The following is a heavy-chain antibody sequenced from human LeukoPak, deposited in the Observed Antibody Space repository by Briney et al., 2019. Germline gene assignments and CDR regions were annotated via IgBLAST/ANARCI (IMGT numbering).Heavy chain of an antibody. CDR2: IYPVDSDI. CDR1: GYSFTTYW. CDR3: ARHLATVTASRQYYYYGMDV. Sequence: GESLKISCNGSGYSFTTYWIGWVRQVPRKGLEWMGIIYPVDSDIRYNPSFQGQVTISVDKSISTTYLQWSSLKASDTAIYYCARHLATVTASRQYYYYGMDVWGQGTTVTVSS. D-gene: IGHD4-17*01. V-gene: IGHV5-51*01. J-gene: IGHJ6*02.